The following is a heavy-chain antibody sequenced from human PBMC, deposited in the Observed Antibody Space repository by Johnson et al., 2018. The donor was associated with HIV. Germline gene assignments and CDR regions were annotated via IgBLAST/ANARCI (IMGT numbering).Heavy chain of an antibody. V-gene: IGHV3-74*01. CDR3: ARERDYYDSSGYWVDAFDI. Sequence: VQLVESGGGLVQPGGSLRLSCAASGFTIIRYWMHWVRQAPGKGPVWVSRINSDGSSTTYADSVKGRFTISRDNANNTLYLQMDSLRAEDTSVYYCARERDYYDSSGYWVDAFDIWGQGTMVTVSS. J-gene: IGHJ3*02. CDR1: GFTIIRYW. D-gene: IGHD3-22*01. CDR2: INSDGSST.